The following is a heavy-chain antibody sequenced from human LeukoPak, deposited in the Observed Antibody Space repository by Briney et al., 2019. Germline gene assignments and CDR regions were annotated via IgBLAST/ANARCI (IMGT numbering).Heavy chain of an antibody. CDR3: ARQYCSGGTCPPIR. CDR1: GFTFSSYS. CDR2: ISSSSTYI. V-gene: IGHV3-21*01. J-gene: IGHJ4*02. Sequence: GGSLRLPCAASGFTFSSYSMTWVRQAPGKGLEWVSSISSSSTYIYYADSVKGRFTISRDNAKNSLHLQMSSLRAEDTAVYYCARQYCSGGTCPPIRWGQGTLVTVSS. D-gene: IGHD2-15*01.